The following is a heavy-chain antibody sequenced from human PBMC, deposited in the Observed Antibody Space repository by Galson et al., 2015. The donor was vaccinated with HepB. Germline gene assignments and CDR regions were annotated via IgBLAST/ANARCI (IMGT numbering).Heavy chain of an antibody. Sequence: SLRLSCAASGFTFSDYYMEWVRQAPGKGLEWVGRVRHKARRYTNAYVASVEGRFTISRDDSKNSLYLQMDSLKTEDTAVYYCSRTLPGIDLDYWGQGTLVTVSS. CDR3: SRTLPGIDLDY. D-gene: IGHD3-3*02. V-gene: IGHV3-72*01. J-gene: IGHJ4*02. CDR1: GFTFSDYY. CDR2: VRHKARRYTN.